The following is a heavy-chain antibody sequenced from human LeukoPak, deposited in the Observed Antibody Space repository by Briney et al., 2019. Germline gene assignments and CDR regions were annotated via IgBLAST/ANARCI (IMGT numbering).Heavy chain of an antibody. J-gene: IGHJ6*03. CDR3: ARAAKWEFYHYYMDV. CDR2: ISNGSGNR. Sequence: GGPLRLSCVASEFTFSSYSMIWVRQAPGKGLEWISYISNGSGNRYYAASVKGRSTNSRDKAKNLPYPQMNNPRADDTAVYYCARAAKWEFYHYYMDVWGKGTTVAVSS. V-gene: IGHV3-48*01. D-gene: IGHD1-26*01. CDR1: EFTFSSYS.